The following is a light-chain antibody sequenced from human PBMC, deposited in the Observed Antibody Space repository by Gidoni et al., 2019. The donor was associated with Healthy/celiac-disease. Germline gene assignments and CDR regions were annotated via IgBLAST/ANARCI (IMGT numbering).Light chain of an antibody. CDR2: KAS. V-gene: IGKV1-5*03. Sequence: DNQMTPSPATLSASVGDRVTITCRASQSISSWLAWYQQKPGTAPNLLIYKASSLERGVPSRFSGSESRTEFTLTISSLQPDDFTTYYCQQYNSYSLTFGGGTKVEIK. CDR1: QSISSW. CDR3: QQYNSYSLT. J-gene: IGKJ4*01.